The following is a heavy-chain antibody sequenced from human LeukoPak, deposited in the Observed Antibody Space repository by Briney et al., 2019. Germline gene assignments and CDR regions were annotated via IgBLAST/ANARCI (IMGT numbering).Heavy chain of an antibody. CDR1: GGSFSGYY. Sequence: SETLSLTCAVYGGSFSGYYWSWIRQPPGKGLEWIGEINHSGSTNYNPSLKSRVTISVDTSKNQFSLKLSSVTAADTAVYYCARGSGWLSYFDHWGQGTLVTVSS. CDR3: ARGSGWLSYFDH. J-gene: IGHJ4*02. CDR2: INHSGST. V-gene: IGHV4-34*01. D-gene: IGHD6-19*01.